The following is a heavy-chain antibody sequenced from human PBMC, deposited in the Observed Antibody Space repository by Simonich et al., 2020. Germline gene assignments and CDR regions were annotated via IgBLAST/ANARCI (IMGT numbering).Heavy chain of an antibody. Sequence: QVQLQQWGAGLLKPSETLSLTCAVSGGAFSGYYWSWIRQPPGKGLEWIGEINHSGSTNYNPSLKSRVTISVDTSKNPFSLKLSSVTAADTAVYYCARGLRVAAAGTAFQHWGQGTLVTVSS. CDR3: ARGLRVAAAGTAFQH. J-gene: IGHJ1*01. D-gene: IGHD6-13*01. CDR2: INHSGST. CDR1: GGAFSGYY. V-gene: IGHV4-34*01.